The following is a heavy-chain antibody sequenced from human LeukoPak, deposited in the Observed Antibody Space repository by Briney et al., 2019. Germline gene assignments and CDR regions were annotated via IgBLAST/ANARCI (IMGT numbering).Heavy chain of an antibody. CDR1: GFTFSSYA. Sequence: PGRSLRLSCAASGFTFSSYAMHWVRQAPGKGLEWVSYISSSSSTIYYADSVKGRFTISRDNAKNSLYLQMNSLRAEDTAVYYCARGPDDQEPGIAAAGYDYWGQGTLVTVSS. D-gene: IGHD6-13*01. CDR2: ISSSSSTI. V-gene: IGHV3-48*01. J-gene: IGHJ4*02. CDR3: ARGPDDQEPGIAAAGYDY.